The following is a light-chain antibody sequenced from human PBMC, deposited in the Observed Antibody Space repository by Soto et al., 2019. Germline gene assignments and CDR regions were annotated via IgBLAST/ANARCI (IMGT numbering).Light chain of an antibody. CDR3: SAYTGSSTLVV. Sequence: QSALTQPASVSGSPGQSITISCTGTSSDVGFSNFVSWYQQHPGKAPKLMIFDVTNRPSGVSNRVSGSKSGNTASLTISGLQAEDEADYFCSAYTGSSTLVVFGGGTKLTVL. V-gene: IGLV2-14*01. CDR1: SSDVGFSNF. CDR2: DVT. J-gene: IGLJ2*01.